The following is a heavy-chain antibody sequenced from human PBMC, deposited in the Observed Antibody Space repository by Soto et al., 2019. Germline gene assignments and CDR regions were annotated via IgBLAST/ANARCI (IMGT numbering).Heavy chain of an antibody. CDR2: IWYDGSNK. Sequence: QVQLVESGGGVVQPGRSLRLSCAPSGFTFSSYGMHWVRQAPGKGLEWVAVIWYDGSNKYYADSVKGRFTISRDNSKNTLYLQMNSLRAEDTAVYYCARDIGSTTYYYYYGMDVWGQGTTVTVSS. J-gene: IGHJ6*02. CDR3: ARDIGSTTYYYYYGMDV. CDR1: GFTFSSYG. D-gene: IGHD6-13*01. V-gene: IGHV3-33*01.